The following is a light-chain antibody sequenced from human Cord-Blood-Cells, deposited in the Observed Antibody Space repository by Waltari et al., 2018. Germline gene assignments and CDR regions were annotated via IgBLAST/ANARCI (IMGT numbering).Light chain of an antibody. CDR2: KAS. J-gene: IGKJ2*01. Sequence: QLSHSPSTLSVSVAACVPITCRASQSISSWLAWYQQKPGKAPKLLIYKASSLESGVPSRFSGSGSGTEFTLTISSLQPDDFATYYCQQNNSYPYTFGQGTKLDIK. CDR1: QSISSW. V-gene: IGKV1-5*03. CDR3: QQNNSYPYT.